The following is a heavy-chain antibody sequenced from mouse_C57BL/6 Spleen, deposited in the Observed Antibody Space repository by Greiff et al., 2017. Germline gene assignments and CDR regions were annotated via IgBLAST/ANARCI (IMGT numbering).Heavy chain of an antibody. CDR2: INPNNGGT. J-gene: IGHJ3*01. Sequence: VQLQQSGPELVKPGASVKISCKASGYTFTDYYMNWVKQSHGKSLEWIGDINPNNGGTSYNQKFKGKATLTVDKSSSTAYMELRSLTSEDSAVYYCARGGPYSPFAYWGQGTLVTVSA. CDR3: ARGGPYSPFAY. CDR1: GYTFTDYY. D-gene: IGHD2-12*01. V-gene: IGHV1-26*01.